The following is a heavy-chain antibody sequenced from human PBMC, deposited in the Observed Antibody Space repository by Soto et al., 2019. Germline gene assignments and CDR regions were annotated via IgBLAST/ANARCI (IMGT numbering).Heavy chain of an antibody. Sequence: QITLKESGPTLVKPTQTLTLTCTFSGCSLITSGMGVSWIRQPPEKALEWLGIIYCNDDEYYNPSLRSRLAFSKDADRNQVDITMTGTDPVDTATYYCAHSTYVGSCSAVSFHYVDYWGQGSLVLVSS. J-gene: IGHJ4*02. CDR3: AHSTYVGSCSAVSFHYVDY. CDR1: GCSLITSGMG. D-gene: IGHD2-15*01. CDR2: IYCNDDE. V-gene: IGHV2-5*01.